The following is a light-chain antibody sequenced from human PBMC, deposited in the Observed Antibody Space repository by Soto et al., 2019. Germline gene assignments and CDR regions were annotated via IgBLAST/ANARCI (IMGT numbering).Light chain of an antibody. V-gene: IGKV1-5*03. CDR3: QQYNSYWT. J-gene: IGKJ1*01. CDR1: QSISSW. Sequence: DIHMTQSPSTLSASVGDRVTITCRASQSISSWLAWCQQKPGKAPKLLIYKASSLESGVPSRFSGSGSGTEFTLTISSLQPDDFATYYCQQYNSYWTFGQGTKVEIK. CDR2: KAS.